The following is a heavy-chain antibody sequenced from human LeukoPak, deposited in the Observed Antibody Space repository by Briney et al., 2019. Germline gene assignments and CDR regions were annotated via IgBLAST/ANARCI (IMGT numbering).Heavy chain of an antibody. Sequence: ASVKVSCKASGYTFTGYYMHWVRQAPGQGLEWMGWINPNSGGTNYAQKFQGRVTMTRDTSINTAYMELSRLRSDDTAVYYCARDSSGWYVFDYWGQGTLVTVSS. D-gene: IGHD6-19*01. CDR1: GYTFTGYY. CDR3: ARDSSGWYVFDY. CDR2: INPNSGGT. V-gene: IGHV1-2*02. J-gene: IGHJ4*02.